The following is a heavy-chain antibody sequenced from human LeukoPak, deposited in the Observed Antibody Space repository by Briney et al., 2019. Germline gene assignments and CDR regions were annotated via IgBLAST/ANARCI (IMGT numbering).Heavy chain of an antibody. D-gene: IGHD3-9*01. CDR1: YYSIARGYY. Sequence: KPSETLSLTCNVSYYSIARGYYWGWIRQPPGKGLEWIGSIYRDGTTTYNPSLKSRVTISVDTSKNQFSLKLSSVTAADTAVYYCARRVDILTGYYVFDYWGQGTLVTVSS. CDR3: ARRVDILTGYYVFDY. J-gene: IGHJ4*02. V-gene: IGHV4-38-2*02. CDR2: IYRDGTT.